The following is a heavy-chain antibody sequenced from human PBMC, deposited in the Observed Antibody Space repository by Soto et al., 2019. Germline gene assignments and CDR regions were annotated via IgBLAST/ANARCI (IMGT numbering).Heavy chain of an antibody. CDR1: GFSLSTSGVH. CDR2: IYWDGYK. D-gene: IGHD3-22*01. V-gene: IGHV2-5*02. Sequence: SCPTLVNPTQTLTLTCTFSGFSLSTSGVHVGWIRQPPGKALEWLALIYWDGYKRGSPSLKSRLTITKDTSKNQVVLTMTNMEPLDTPTFFCAHLSNYDTSGFFGYGGQETLVPVP. CDR3: AHLSNYDTSGFFGY. J-gene: IGHJ4*02.